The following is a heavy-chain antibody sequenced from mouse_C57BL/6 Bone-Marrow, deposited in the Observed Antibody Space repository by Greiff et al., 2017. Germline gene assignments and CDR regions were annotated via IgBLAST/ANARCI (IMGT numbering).Heavy chain of an antibody. CDR1: GYTFTSYG. J-gene: IGHJ3*01. CDR3: ARFPICYDDSWFAD. Sequence: VQLKQSGAELVRPGSSVKMSCKTSGYTFTSYGITWVKQRPGQGLEWIGYIYIGSGCTEYNEKFKGKATPTSDTSSSTAYMQLSSLTSEDSAIYVGARFPICYDDSWFADWGQGTLVTVSA. CDR2: IYIGSGCT. V-gene: IGHV1-58*01. D-gene: IGHD2-13*01.